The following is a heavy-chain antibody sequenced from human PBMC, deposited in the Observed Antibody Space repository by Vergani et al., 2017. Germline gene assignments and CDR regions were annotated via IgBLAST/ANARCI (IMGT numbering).Heavy chain of an antibody. D-gene: IGHD3-22*01. J-gene: IGHJ5*02. CDR2: IYTSGST. Sequence: QVQLQESGPGLVKPSQTLSLTCTVSGGSISSGSYYWSWIRQPAGKGLEWIGRIYTSGSTNYNPSLKSRVTISVDTSKNQFSLTLSSVTASDTAVYYCARGVGHYYDSSGYYLDNWFDPWGQGTLVTVSS. V-gene: IGHV4-61*02. CDR3: ARGVGHYYDSSGYYLDNWFDP. CDR1: GGSISSGSYY.